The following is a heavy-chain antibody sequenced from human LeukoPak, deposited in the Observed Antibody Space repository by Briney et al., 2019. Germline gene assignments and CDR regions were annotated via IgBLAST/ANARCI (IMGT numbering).Heavy chain of an antibody. V-gene: IGHV3-30*02. CDR2: IRYDGSNK. D-gene: IGHD2-2*01. CDR3: AKDSDCSSTSCYSAEYFQH. Sequence: PGGSLRLSCAASGFTFSSYAMSWVRQAPGKGLEWVAFIRYDGSNKYYADSVKGRFTISRDNSKNTLYLQMNSLRAEDTAVYYCAKDSDCSSTSCYSAEYFQHWGQGTLVTVSS. CDR1: GFTFSSYA. J-gene: IGHJ1*01.